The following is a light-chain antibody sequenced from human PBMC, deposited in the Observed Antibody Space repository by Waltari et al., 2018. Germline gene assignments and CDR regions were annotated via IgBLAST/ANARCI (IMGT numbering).Light chain of an antibody. CDR1: SSNIGSNT. Sequence: QSVLTQPPSAYGTPGQRVTISCSGSSSNIGSNTVSWYQQLPGTAPKLLNYSNNQRPSGVPDRFSGSKSGTSASLAISGLQSEDEADYYCAAWDDSLFVVFGGGTKLTVL. CDR2: SNN. V-gene: IGLV1-44*01. CDR3: AAWDDSLFVV. J-gene: IGLJ2*01.